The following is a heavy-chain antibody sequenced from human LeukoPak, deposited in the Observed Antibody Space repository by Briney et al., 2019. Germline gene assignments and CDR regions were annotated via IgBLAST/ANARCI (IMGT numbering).Heavy chain of an antibody. CDR1: GFTFSTYW. J-gene: IGHJ6*04. CDR2: TNPDGSST. V-gene: IGHV3-74*01. D-gene: IGHD5-12*01. CDR3: ARDSADISV. Sequence: GESLRLSCAASGFTFSTYWMHWVRQGPGKGLVWVSRTNPDGSSTSYADSVKGRFTISRDNAKNTVYLMNSLRAEDTAVYYCARDSADISVWGKGTTVTVSS.